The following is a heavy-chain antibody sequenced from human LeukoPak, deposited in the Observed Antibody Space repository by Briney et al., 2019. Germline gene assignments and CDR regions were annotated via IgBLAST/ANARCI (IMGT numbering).Heavy chain of an antibody. CDR1: GYNFTSYW. CDR2: IYPDDSDT. CDR3: ASNSIIGTPHAFDI. V-gene: IGHV5-51*01. Sequence: PGESLKISCKGSGYNFTSYWITWARQMPGKGLEWMGIIYPDDSDTKYSPSFQGQVTISADKSISTAYLQWNSLKASDTAMYYCASNSIIGTPHAFDIWGQGTMVTVSS. J-gene: IGHJ3*02. D-gene: IGHD1-20*01.